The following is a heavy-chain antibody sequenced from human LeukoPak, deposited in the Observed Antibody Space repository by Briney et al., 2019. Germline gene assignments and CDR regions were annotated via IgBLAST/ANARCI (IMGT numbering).Heavy chain of an antibody. CDR3: ARLQPVPSLFIVGPTHFDY. J-gene: IGHJ4*02. CDR2: IYPGDSDT. V-gene: IGHV5-51*01. Sequence: GESLKISRKVSGYSFTNYWIGWVRQMPGKGLEWMGLIYPGDSDTRYSPSFQGQVTISADKSISTAYLQWSSLKASDTAMYYCARLQPVPSLFIVGPTHFDYWGQGTLVTVSS. CDR1: GYSFTNYW. D-gene: IGHD1-26*01.